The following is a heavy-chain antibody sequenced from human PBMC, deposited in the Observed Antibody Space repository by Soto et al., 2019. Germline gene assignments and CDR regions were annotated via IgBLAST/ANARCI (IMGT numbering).Heavy chain of an antibody. J-gene: IGHJ4*02. V-gene: IGHV1-18*01. CDR2: ISAHNGNT. CDR1: GHTFNPFG. CDR3: LRDWGRVATENYDH. Sequence: QVQLIQSGPEVKKPGASVKVSCKASGHTFNPFGISWVRQAPGQGLEWMGWISAHNGNTNYAQRFRGRVLMTTETSTSTVNMELRSLRSDATAVYYCLRDWGRVATENYDHWGQGTLVTVSS. D-gene: IGHD3-16*01.